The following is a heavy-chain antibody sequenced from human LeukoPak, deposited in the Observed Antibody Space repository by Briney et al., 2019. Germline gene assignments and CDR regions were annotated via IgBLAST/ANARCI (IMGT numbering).Heavy chain of an antibody. J-gene: IGHJ4*02. D-gene: IGHD4-23*01. Sequence: GGSLRLSCAASGFTFSSYWMNWVRQAPGKGLVWVSRIASDGSSTTYADSVKGQFSISRDNAKNTLYLQMNSLRVEGTAVYYCARGRPHGNDYWGQGTLVTVSS. CDR1: GFTFSSYW. V-gene: IGHV3-74*01. CDR3: ARGRPHGNDY. CDR2: IASDGSST.